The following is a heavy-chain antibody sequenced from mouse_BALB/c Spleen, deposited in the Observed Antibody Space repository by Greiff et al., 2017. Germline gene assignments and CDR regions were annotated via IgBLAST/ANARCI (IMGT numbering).Heavy chain of an antibody. Sequence: EVQLQESGGGLVKPGGSLKLSCAASGFTFSSYAMSWVRQTPEKRLEWVATISSGGSYTYYPDSVKGRFTISRDNAKNTLYLQMSSLRSEDTAMYYCARHSITTAPDYWGQGTTLTVSS. CDR1: GFTFSSYA. CDR3: ARHSITTAPDY. V-gene: IGHV5-9-3*01. J-gene: IGHJ2*01. D-gene: IGHD1-2*01. CDR2: ISSGGSYT.